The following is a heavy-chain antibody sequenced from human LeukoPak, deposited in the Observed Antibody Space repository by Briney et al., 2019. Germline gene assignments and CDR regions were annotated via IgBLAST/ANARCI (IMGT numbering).Heavy chain of an antibody. Sequence: GASVKVSCKASGGTFRNHPFRWVRQAPGQGLEWMGIINPSGGSTSFAQKFQGRVTMTRDMSTSTVYMELNSLRSEDTAVYYCARAWEAVAGNYGVIDYWGQGTLVTVSS. CDR3: ARAWEAVAGNYGVIDY. J-gene: IGHJ4*02. CDR1: GGTFRNHP. D-gene: IGHD4-17*01. CDR2: INPSGGST. V-gene: IGHV1-46*01.